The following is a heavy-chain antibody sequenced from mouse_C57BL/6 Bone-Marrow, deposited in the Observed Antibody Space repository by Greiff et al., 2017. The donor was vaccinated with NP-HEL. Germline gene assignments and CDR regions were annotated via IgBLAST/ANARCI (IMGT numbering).Heavy chain of an antibody. CDR3: ASPYDYDIAWFAY. D-gene: IGHD2-4*01. CDR1: GFTFSSYG. CDR2: ISSGGSYT. Sequence: EVQRVESGGDLVKPGGSLKLSCAASGFTFSSYGMSWVRQTPDKRLEWVATISSGGSYTYYPDSVKGRFTISRDNAKNTLYLQMSSLTSEDTAMYYDASPYDYDIAWFAYWGRGNLVTVTA. J-gene: IGHJ3*01. V-gene: IGHV5-6*01.